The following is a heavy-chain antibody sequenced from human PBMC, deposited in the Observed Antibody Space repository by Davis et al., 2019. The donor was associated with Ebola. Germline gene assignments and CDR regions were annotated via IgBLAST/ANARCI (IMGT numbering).Heavy chain of an antibody. J-gene: IGHJ4*02. D-gene: IGHD1-14*01. CDR3: SSAQGVGWNHAFDY. Sequence: ASVQVSCKTSGYTFTSHGISWVRQAPRQALEWTGWISVYNGNTNSAQMLQGRVTMTTDSSTSTAYMELRSLRSDDTAVYYCSSAQGVGWNHAFDYWGQGTLVTVSS. CDR2: ISVYNGNT. V-gene: IGHV1-18*01. CDR1: GYTFTSHG.